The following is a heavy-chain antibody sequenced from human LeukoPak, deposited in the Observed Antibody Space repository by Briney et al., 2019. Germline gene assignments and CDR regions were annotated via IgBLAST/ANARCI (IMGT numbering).Heavy chain of an antibody. J-gene: IGHJ3*02. Sequence: PGGSLRLSCAASGFTFDDYAMHWVRQAPGKGLELVSSISWNSGSIGYADSVKGRFTISRDNAKKFLYLQMNSLRAEDTALYYCAKDYVVRGTRYCSGDSCYWDAFDIWGQGTMVTVSS. D-gene: IGHD2-15*01. CDR2: ISWNSGSI. CDR3: AKDYVVRGTRYCSGDSCYWDAFDI. CDR1: GFTFDDYA. V-gene: IGHV3-9*01.